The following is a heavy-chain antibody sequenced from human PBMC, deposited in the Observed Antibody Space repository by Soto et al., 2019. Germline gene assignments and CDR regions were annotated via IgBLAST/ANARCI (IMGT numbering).Heavy chain of an antibody. Sequence: QVQLVESGGGVVQPGRSLRLSCAASGFTFSNYGMHWVRQAPGKGLEWVAVIWYDGRNKYYADSLKGRFTISRDNSKNTLYLQKNSLRGEDTAVYFCVRSSSNWGPDYWGQGTLVTVSS. CDR2: IWYDGRNK. J-gene: IGHJ4*02. CDR1: GFTFSNYG. CDR3: VRSSSNWGPDY. D-gene: IGHD7-27*01. V-gene: IGHV3-33*01.